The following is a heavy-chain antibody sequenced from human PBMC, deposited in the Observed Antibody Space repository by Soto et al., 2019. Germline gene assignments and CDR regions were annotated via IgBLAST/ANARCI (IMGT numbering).Heavy chain of an antibody. D-gene: IGHD3-9*01. V-gene: IGHV1-18*01. CDR1: GHTFTSYG. CDR2: ISAYNGNT. Sequence: ASVKVSCKASGHTFTSYGISWVRQAPGQGLEWMGWISAYNGNTNYAQKLQGRVTMTTDTSTSTAYMELRSLRSDDTAVYYCARDDLIRYNFDYWGQGTLVTVSS. CDR3: ARDDLIRYNFDY. J-gene: IGHJ4*02.